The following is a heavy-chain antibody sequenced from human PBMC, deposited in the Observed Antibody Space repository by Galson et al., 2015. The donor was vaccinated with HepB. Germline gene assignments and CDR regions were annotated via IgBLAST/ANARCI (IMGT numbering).Heavy chain of an antibody. CDR1: GYIFTSYG. CDR3: ARNTSDNNGFDI. V-gene: IGHV1-18*01. CDR2: ISGYNDDT. J-gene: IGHJ3*02. D-gene: IGHD1-1*01. Sequence: SVKVSCKASGYIFTSYGVSWVRQAPGQGLEWMGWISGYNDDTNHGQRLRGRLIMTTDTSASTAYMELRSLRSDDTAVYYCARNTSDNNGFDIWGQGTMVTISS.